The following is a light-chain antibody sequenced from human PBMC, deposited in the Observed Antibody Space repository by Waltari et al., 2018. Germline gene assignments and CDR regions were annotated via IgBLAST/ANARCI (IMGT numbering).Light chain of an antibody. CDR1: SSNIESNY. V-gene: IGLV1-47*01. Sequence: QSVLTQPPSASGTPGQRVTISCSGSSSNIESNYVYWYQQFPGTAPKVLMFKNKHVPSGCSDRFSASKSGASSSLAISGLRSDDEADYYCGTWDDSLSRPVFGGGTKLTVL. J-gene: IGLJ3*02. CDR2: KNK. CDR3: GTWDDSLSRPV.